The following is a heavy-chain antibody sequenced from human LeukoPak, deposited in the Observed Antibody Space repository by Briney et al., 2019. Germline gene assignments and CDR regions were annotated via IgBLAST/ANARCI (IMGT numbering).Heavy chain of an antibody. J-gene: IGHJ6*03. V-gene: IGHV4-59*11. CDR2: IYYSGST. CDR1: GGSISSHY. CDR3: ARVLYDFWALHYYYMDV. Sequence: SETLSLTCTVSGGSISSHYWSWIRQPPGKGLEWIGYIYYSGSTNYNPSLKSRVTISVDTSKNRFSLKLSSVTAADTAVYYCARVLYDFWALHYYYMDVWGKGTTVTVSS. D-gene: IGHD3-3*01.